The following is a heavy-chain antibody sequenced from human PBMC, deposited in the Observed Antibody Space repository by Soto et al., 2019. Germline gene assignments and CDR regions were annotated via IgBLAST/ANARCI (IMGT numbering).Heavy chain of an antibody. V-gene: IGHV3-23*01. CDR2: GLGRDS. J-gene: IGHJ5*02. Sequence: EVQLLESGGGLVQPGGSLRLSCAASGFSLNNYDVNWVRQAPGKGLEWVSGLGRDSHYATSVTGRFTISRDNSKNTLYLQMSSLRAEDSARYYCVKLNWHSNQASWGQGTLVTVSS. CDR3: VKLNWHSNQAS. CDR1: GFSLNNYD. D-gene: IGHD2-15*01.